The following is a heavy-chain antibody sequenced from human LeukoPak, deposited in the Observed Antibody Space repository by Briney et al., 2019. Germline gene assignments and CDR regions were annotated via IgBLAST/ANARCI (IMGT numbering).Heavy chain of an antibody. D-gene: IGHD1-26*01. CDR3: AKEGDRIVGATGWFDP. J-gene: IGHJ5*02. Sequence: PGGSLRLSCAASGFTFSNYAMYWVRQAPGKGLEWVALISYDGSNKYYADSVKGRFTISRDNSKNTLYLQMNSLRAEDTAVYYCAKEGDRIVGATGWFDPWGQGTLVTVSS. CDR2: ISYDGSNK. CDR1: GFTFSNYA. V-gene: IGHV3-30-3*01.